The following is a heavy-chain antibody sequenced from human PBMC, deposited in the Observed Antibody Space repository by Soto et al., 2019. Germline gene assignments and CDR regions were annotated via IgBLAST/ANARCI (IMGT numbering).Heavy chain of an antibody. Sequence: TESLRVNFTVSGVSLRTSGVGVGWIRQPPGKALEWLALIYWDDDKRYSPSLKSRLTITKDTSKNQVVLTMTNMDPVDTATYYCAHSRVVVTPHYYYYYGMDVWGQGTTVTVSS. J-gene: IGHJ6*02. CDR3: AHSRVVVTPHYYYYYGMDV. CDR1: GVSLRTSGVG. D-gene: IGHD2-15*01. V-gene: IGHV2-5*02. CDR2: IYWDDDK.